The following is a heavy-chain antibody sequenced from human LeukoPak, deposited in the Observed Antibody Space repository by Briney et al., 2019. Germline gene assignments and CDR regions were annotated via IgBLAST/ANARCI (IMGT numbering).Heavy chain of an antibody. Sequence: HTGGSLRLSCAASGFTVSSNYMSWVRQAPGKGLEWVSVIYSGGSTYYADSVKGRFTISRDNAKNSLYLQMNSLRAEDTAVYYCARAGSPGIAARPDDYWGQGTLVTVSS. D-gene: IGHD6-6*01. CDR3: ARAGSPGIAARPDDY. CDR2: IYSGGST. CDR1: GFTVSSNY. J-gene: IGHJ4*02. V-gene: IGHV3-66*01.